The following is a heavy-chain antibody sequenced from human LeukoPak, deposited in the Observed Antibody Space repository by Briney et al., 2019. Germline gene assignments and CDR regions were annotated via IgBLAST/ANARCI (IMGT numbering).Heavy chain of an antibody. V-gene: IGHV3-48*03. Sequence: PGGSLRLSCAPSGFTFSSYEMNWVRQAPGNGLEWVSYVSRSGTTIYYTDSVKGRFTISRDKAKTSLYLQMNSLSAEDAAVYLCARSGYDIIFDFWGQGTLVTVSS. CDR2: VSRSGTTI. CDR3: ARSGYDIIFDF. CDR1: GFTFSSYE. J-gene: IGHJ4*02. D-gene: IGHD5-12*01.